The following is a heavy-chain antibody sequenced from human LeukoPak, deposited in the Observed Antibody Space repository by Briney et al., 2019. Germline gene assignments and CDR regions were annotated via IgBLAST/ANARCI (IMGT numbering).Heavy chain of an antibody. CDR1: GGTFSSYA. V-gene: IGHV1-69*05. CDR2: IIPIFGTA. J-gene: IGHJ4*02. D-gene: IGHD3-22*01. CDR3: ARDRSPYYYDSSGYY. Sequence: GASVKVSCKASGGTFSSYAISWVRQAPGQGLEWMGGIIPIFGTANYAQKFQGRVTITTDESTSTAYMELSSLRSEDTAVYYCARDRSPYYYDSSGYYWGQGTLVTVSS.